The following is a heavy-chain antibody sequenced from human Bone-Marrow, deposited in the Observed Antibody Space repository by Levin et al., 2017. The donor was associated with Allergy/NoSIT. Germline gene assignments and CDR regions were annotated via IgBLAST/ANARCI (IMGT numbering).Heavy chain of an antibody. D-gene: IGHD2-2*01. CDR1: GGTFSGYA. V-gene: IGHV1-69*13. CDR2: IIPILGIP. CDR3: AREGVGQLLRPIPGRSLDD. Sequence: GASVKVSCKASGGTFSGYAISWVRQAPGQGLEWMGDIIPILGIPKYPQKFQGRVIMTADDSTGTASMELRRLTSDDTAVYYCAREGVGQLLRPIPGRSLDDWGQGTLVTVSS. J-gene: IGHJ4*02.